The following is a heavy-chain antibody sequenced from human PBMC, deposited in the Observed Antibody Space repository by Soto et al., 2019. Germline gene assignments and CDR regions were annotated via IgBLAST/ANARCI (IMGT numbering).Heavy chain of an antibody. CDR3: AKGGGSGWYVAFAY. CDR1: GFNFNDYA. J-gene: IGHJ4*02. Sequence: PGGSLRLSCAASGFNFNDYAMHWVRQIAGKGLEWVSGISWESGSKGYADSVKGRFTISRDNAKNSLYLQMNSLRAEDTALYYCAKGGGSGWYVAFAYWGQGTPVTVSS. D-gene: IGHD6-19*01. V-gene: IGHV3-9*01. CDR2: ISWESGSK.